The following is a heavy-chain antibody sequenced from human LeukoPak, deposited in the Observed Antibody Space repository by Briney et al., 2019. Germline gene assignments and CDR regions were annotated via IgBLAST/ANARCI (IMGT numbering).Heavy chain of an antibody. CDR2: IIPIFGTA. V-gene: IGHV1-69*13. J-gene: IGHJ5*02. CDR1: GGTFSSYA. D-gene: IGHD6-13*01. CDR3: AREAAGTSWFDP. Sequence: SVKVSCKASGGTFSSYAISWVRQAPGQGLEWMGGIIPIFGTANYAQKFQGRVTITADESTSTAYMELSSLRSEDTAVYYCAREAAGTSWFDPWGQGTLVTVSS.